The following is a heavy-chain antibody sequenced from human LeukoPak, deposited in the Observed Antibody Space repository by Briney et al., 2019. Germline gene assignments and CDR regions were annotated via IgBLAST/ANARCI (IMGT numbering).Heavy chain of an antibody. CDR1: GGSINAYY. J-gene: IGHJ5*02. CDR2: IYYSGST. CDR3: ARGYCSSTSCYIYWFDP. V-gene: IGHV4-59*01. Sequence: SETLSLTCTVSGGSINAYYWGWIRQPPGKGLEWIGNIYYSGSTNYNPSLKSRVTISVDTSKNQFSLKLSSVTAADTAVYYCARGYCSSTSCYIYWFDPWGQGTLVTVSS. D-gene: IGHD2-2*02.